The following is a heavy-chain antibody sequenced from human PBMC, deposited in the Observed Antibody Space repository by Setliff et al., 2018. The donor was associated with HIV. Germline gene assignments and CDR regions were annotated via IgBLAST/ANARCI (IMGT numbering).Heavy chain of an antibody. V-gene: IGHV3-23*01. J-gene: IGHJ6*02. CDR3: TTDPYNSAYYFYGTDV. Sequence: GGSLRLSCAASGFTFSSYSMNWVRQAPGKGLEWVSAISSGGEIMFYADSVKGRFTISRDNSKNTLYLQMISLRADDTAVYYCTTDPYNSAYYFYGTDVWGQGTTVTVSS. D-gene: IGHD6-25*01. CDR1: GFTFSSYS. CDR2: ISSGGEIM.